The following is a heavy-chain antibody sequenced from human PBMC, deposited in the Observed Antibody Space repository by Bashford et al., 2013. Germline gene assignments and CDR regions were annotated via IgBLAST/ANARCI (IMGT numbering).Heavy chain of an antibody. J-gene: IGHJ4*02. Sequence: GGSLRLSCEASGFNFGVHAMTWVRQAPGKGLEWVSSISHSSSLAYYVDSVKGRFTISRDNSKNTLFLQMNSLTADDTAVYYCAKGGPGALVWWKEGNVNFDFWGQGTLVTVSS. CDR2: ISHSSSLA. V-gene: IGHV3-23*01. D-gene: IGHD2-8*02. CDR3: AKGGPGALVWWKEGNVNFDF. CDR1: GFNFGVHA.